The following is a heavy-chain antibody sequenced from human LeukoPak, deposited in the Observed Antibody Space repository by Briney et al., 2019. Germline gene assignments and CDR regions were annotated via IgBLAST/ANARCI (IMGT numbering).Heavy chain of an antibody. Sequence: PGGSLRLSCAASEFSVGSNYMTWVRQAPGKGLEWVSLIYSGGSTYYADSVKGRFTISRDNAKNSLYLQMNSLRAEDTAVYYCAREAGDLEVDAFDIWGQGTMVTVSS. J-gene: IGHJ3*02. CDR3: AREAGDLEVDAFDI. CDR1: EFSVGSNY. CDR2: IYSGGST. D-gene: IGHD7-27*01. V-gene: IGHV3-66*01.